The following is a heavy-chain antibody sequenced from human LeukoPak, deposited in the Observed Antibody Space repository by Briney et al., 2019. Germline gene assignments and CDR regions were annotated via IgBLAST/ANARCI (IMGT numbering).Heavy chain of an antibody. CDR2: IIPIFGTA. D-gene: IGHD2-2*02. Sequence: SVKVSCKASGGTFSSYAISWGRQAPGHGLEWLGGIIPIFGTANYAQKFQGRVTITADESTSTAYMELSSLRSEDTAVYYCARETRYRNFDYWGQGTLVTVSS. CDR1: GGTFSSYA. CDR3: ARETRYRNFDY. J-gene: IGHJ4*02. V-gene: IGHV1-69*13.